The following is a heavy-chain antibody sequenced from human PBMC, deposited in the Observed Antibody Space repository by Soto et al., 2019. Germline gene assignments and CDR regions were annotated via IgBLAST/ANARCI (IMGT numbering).Heavy chain of an antibody. Sequence: GASVKVSCKASGGTFSSYTISWVRQAPGQGLEWMGRIIPILGIANYAQKFQGRVTITADKSTSTAYMELSSLRSEDTAVYYCARAASIAVAGMGFDSWGQGTLVTVSS. D-gene: IGHD6-19*01. J-gene: IGHJ5*01. CDR3: ARAASIAVAGMGFDS. V-gene: IGHV1-69*02. CDR2: IIPILGIA. CDR1: GGTFSSYT.